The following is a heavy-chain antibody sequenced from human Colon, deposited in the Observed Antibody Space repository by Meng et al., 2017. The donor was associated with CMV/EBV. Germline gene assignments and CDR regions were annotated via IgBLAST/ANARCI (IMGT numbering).Heavy chain of an antibody. Sequence: GESLKISCAASGFTFSSYAMHWVRQAPGKGLEWVAVISYDGSNKYYADSVKGRFTISRDNSKNTLYLQMNSLRAEDTAVYYCARDPNYYFDYWGQGTLVTDSS. CDR1: GFTFSSYA. CDR2: ISYDGSNK. D-gene: IGHD1-7*01. V-gene: IGHV3-30*04. CDR3: ARDPNYYFDY. J-gene: IGHJ4*02.